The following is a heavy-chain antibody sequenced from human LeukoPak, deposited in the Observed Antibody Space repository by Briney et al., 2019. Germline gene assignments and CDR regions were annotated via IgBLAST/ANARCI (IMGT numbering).Heavy chain of an antibody. J-gene: IGHJ4*02. D-gene: IGHD3-22*01. V-gene: IGHV3-23*01. CDR1: GFTFSGYA. CDR2: ITYSGDYT. CDR3: AKDGLYYDGSAHIYYFDY. Sequence: GGPLRLSCAASGFTFSGYAMTWVRQAPGKGLEWVSSITYSGDYTYYADSVKGRFTISRDNSKNTLYLQMNSLRAEDTGLYYCAKDGLYYDGSAHIYYFDYWGQGTLVAVSS.